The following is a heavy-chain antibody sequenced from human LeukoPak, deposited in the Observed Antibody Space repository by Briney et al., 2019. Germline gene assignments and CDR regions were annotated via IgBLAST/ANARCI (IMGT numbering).Heavy chain of an antibody. V-gene: IGHV3-15*01. CDR1: GFPFSNAW. CDR3: TTDHSAWRWEPLGGDAFDI. Sequence: PGGSLRLSCVVSGFPFSNAWMTWVRQAPGKGLEWVGRIKKKTDGGTADYAAPVKGRFTISRDDSKNTLYLQMNSLKTEDTAVYYCTTDHSAWRWEPLGGDAFDIWGQGTMVTVSS. J-gene: IGHJ3*02. D-gene: IGHD1-26*01. CDR2: IKKKTDGGTA.